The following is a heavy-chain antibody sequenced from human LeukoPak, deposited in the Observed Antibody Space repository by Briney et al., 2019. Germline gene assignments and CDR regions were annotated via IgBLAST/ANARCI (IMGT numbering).Heavy chain of an antibody. Sequence: PSETLSLTCAVSGGSFSGYYWSWIRQPPGKGLEWIGEINHSGSTNYNPSLKRGVTISVDTSKNQFSLKLSSVTAADTAVYYCAKQTDAFDIWGQGTMVTVSS. CDR2: INHSGST. J-gene: IGHJ3*02. V-gene: IGHV4-34*01. CDR1: GGSFSGYY. CDR3: AKQTDAFDI.